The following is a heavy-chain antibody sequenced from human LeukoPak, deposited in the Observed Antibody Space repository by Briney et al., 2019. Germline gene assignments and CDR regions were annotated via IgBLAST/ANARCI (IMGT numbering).Heavy chain of an antibody. Sequence: GASVKVSCKASGYTFTGYYMHWVRQAPGQGLEWMGWINPNSGGTNYAQKFQGRVTMTRDTSISTAYMELSRLRSDDTAVYYCARSTMVRGAPYYMDVWGKGITVTISS. CDR1: GYTFTGYY. J-gene: IGHJ6*03. V-gene: IGHV1-2*02. CDR3: ARSTMVRGAPYYMDV. D-gene: IGHD3-10*01. CDR2: INPNSGGT.